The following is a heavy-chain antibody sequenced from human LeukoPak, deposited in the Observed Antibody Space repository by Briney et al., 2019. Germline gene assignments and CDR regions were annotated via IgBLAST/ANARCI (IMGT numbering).Heavy chain of an antibody. CDR1: GFTFSSYV. D-gene: IGHD6-19*01. CDR3: ARVELYASGWFGSLDY. J-gene: IGHJ4*02. V-gene: IGHV3-30*03. CDR2: ISYDGSDK. Sequence: GRSLRLSCGASGFTFSSYVMHWVRQAPGKGLEWVAVISYDGSDKYYADSAKGRFIISRDNSKNTLYLQMNTLRTEDTAVYYCARVELYASGWFGSLDYWGQGALVTVSS.